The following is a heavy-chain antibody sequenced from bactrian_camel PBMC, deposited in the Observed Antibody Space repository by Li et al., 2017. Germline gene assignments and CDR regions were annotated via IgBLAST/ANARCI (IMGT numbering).Heavy chain of an antibody. Sequence: VQLVESGGGSVQAGGSLRLSCAASGFTDAAYCMAWFRQSPDKGPEYVGSITRSFSTRYAEFVKGRFTISKDNAKTTLYLQMDSLTVEDTAVYYCAADLLCLQYGASWGSFGVWGQGTQVTVS. D-gene: IGHD6*01. V-gene: IGHV3S60*01. CDR2: SITRSFST. CDR1: GFTDAAYC. CDR3: AADLLCLQYGASWGSFGV. J-gene: IGHJ6*01.